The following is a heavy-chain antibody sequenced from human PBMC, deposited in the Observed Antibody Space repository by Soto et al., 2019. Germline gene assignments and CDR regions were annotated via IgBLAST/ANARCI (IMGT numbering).Heavy chain of an antibody. J-gene: IGHJ4*02. V-gene: IGHV3-74*01. CDR3: ARDPVWDIVVVPVEDC. CDR2: INTDGSGT. Sequence: GGSLRLSCAASGFTFGSYWMHWVRQAPGKGLVWVSRINTDGSGTGYADSVKGRFTISRDNAKNTLYLQMNSLRAEDTAVNYCARDPVWDIVVVPVEDCWGQGTLVTVSS. CDR1: GFTFGSYW. D-gene: IGHD2-2*01.